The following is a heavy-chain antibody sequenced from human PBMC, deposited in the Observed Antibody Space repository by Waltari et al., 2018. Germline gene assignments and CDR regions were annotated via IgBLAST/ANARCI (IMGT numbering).Heavy chain of an antibody. CDR2: IYTSGST. CDR1: GGSIRSYY. V-gene: IGHV4-4*07. J-gene: IGHJ3*02. CDR3: ARGHQPPAAFDI. Sequence: QVQLQESGPGLVKPSETLSLTCTVSGGSIRSYYWSWIRQPAGTGLEWIGRIYTSGSTNYNHSLKSRVTMSVDTSKNQFSLKLSSVTAADTAVYYCARGHQPPAAFDIWGQGTMVTVSS.